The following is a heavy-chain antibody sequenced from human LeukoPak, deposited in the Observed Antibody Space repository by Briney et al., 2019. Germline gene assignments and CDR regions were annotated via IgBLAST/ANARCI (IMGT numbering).Heavy chain of an antibody. V-gene: IGHV3-30*03. Sequence: GGSLRLSCAASGFTFSHYGMHWVRQAPGKGLEWVAVIQNDASTENFADSVKGRFTISRDNSKNTVFLQMNSLRVEDTAVYYCARELSQIVWGGLDYGGQGTLVSVSS. CDR3: ARELSQIVWGGLDY. CDR1: GFTFSHYG. J-gene: IGHJ4*02. CDR2: IQNDASTE. D-gene: IGHD2-21*01.